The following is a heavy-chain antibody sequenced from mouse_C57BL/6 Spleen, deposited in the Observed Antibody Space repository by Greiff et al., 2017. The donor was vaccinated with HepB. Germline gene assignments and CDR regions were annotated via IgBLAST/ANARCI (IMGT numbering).Heavy chain of an antibody. Sequence: QVQLQQPGAELVKPGASVKLSCKASGYTFTSYWMQWVKQRPGQGLEWIGEIDPSDSYTNYNQKFKGKATLTVDTSSSTAYMQLSSLTSEDSAVYYCARWHFDYWGQGTTLTVSS. CDR3: ARWHFDY. CDR1: GYTFTSYW. V-gene: IGHV1-50*01. CDR2: IDPSDSYT. J-gene: IGHJ2*01.